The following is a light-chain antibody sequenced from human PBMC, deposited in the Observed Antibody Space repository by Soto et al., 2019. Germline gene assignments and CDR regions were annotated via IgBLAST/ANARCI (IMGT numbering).Light chain of an antibody. Sequence: QSALTQPASASGSPGQSVTISCTGTSSDVGGYNYVSWYQQHPGKAPKLMIYDVSNRPSEVSNRFSGSKSGNTASLTISGLQAEDEADYYCSSYTGSNTLGVFGGGTKLTVL. CDR1: SSDVGGYNY. V-gene: IGLV2-14*01. CDR2: DVS. J-gene: IGLJ2*01. CDR3: SSYTGSNTLGV.